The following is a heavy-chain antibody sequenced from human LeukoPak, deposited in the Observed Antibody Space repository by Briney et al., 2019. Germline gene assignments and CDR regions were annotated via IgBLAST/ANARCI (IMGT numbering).Heavy chain of an antibody. Sequence: GRSLNLSCAASGFTFDDYAMHWVRQAPGKGLEWVSGISWNSGSIGYADSVKGRFTISRDNAKNSLYLQMNSLRAEDTALYYCAKDIYSYGYGQYYFDYWGQGTLVTVSS. CDR1: GFTFDDYA. CDR3: AKDIYSYGYGQYYFDY. D-gene: IGHD5-18*01. J-gene: IGHJ4*02. V-gene: IGHV3-9*01. CDR2: ISWNSGSI.